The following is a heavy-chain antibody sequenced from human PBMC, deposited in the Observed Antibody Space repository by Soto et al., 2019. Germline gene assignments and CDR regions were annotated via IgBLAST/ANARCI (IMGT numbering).Heavy chain of an antibody. CDR1: GFIFGIYT. V-gene: IGHV3-21*06. Sequence: PWGSLRLCCKFSGFIFGIYTLNWLREAPGTGLEWVSSISRRADSINYADSVKGRFTISRDNAESSLYLQMNSLTAADTSLYYCATTYVTLNGLTHYFDLWGRGTMVTVSS. J-gene: IGHJ4*02. CDR3: ATTYVTLNGLTHYFDL. D-gene: IGHD3-10*02. CDR2: ISRRADSI.